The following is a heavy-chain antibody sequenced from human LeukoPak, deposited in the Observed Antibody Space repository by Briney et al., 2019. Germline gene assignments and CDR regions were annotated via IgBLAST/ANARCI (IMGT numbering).Heavy chain of an antibody. CDR3: ARVGSGWYDFDY. CDR1: GFTFSSYE. CDR2: ISGSGRTI. V-gene: IGHV3-48*03. D-gene: IGHD6-19*01. Sequence: PGGSLRLSCAASGFTFSSYEMNWVRQAPGKGLDWVSYISGSGRTIYYADSVKGRFTISRDNAKNSLYLQMNSLRAEDTAVYYCARVGSGWYDFDYWGQGTLVTVSS. J-gene: IGHJ4*02.